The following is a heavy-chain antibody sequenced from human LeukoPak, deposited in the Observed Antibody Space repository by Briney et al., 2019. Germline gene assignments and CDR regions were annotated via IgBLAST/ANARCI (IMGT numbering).Heavy chain of an antibody. V-gene: IGHV1-18*01. CDR1: GYTFSSYG. J-gene: IGHJ1*01. D-gene: IGHD3-10*01. Sequence: ASVKVSCKASGYTFSSYGISWVRQAPGQGPEWMGWISAYNGNKIYAQNLQDRVTMTTDTSTNTAYMELRSLRSEDTAVYYCATPYGSGTYQHRGRAPWSPSPQ. CDR2: ISAYNGNK. CDR3: ATPYGSGTYQH.